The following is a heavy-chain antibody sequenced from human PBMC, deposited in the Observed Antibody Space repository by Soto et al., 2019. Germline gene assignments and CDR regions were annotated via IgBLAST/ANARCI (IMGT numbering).Heavy chain of an antibody. D-gene: IGHD2-15*01. Sequence: PSETLSLTCTVSGGPISSSSHYWVWIRQPPGKGLEWIGSIYYSGDTYYNPSLKSRVTISVDTSKNQFSVKLNSVTAADTAVYYCARHQSIVVVTAARAFDIWGQGTMVTVSS. CDR1: GGPISSSSHY. J-gene: IGHJ3*02. CDR2: IYYSGDT. V-gene: IGHV4-39*01. CDR3: ARHQSIVVVTAARAFDI.